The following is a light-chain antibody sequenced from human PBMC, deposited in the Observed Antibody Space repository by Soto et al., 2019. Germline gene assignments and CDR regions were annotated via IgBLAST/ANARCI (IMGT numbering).Light chain of an antibody. CDR2: GAS. CDR3: QPANSFPYT. CDR1: QGISGW. V-gene: IGKV1-12*01. J-gene: IGKJ2*01. Sequence: DIQMTQSPSSVSASVGDRVTIACRASQGISGWLAWYQQKQGKAPKLLIYGASSLQSGVPSRFIGSKSGTDFTLTNTSLQPEDLANDYCQPANSFPYTFGQGTKLEIK.